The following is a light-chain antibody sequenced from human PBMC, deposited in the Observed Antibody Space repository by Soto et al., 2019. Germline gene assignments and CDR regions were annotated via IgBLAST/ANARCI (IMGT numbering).Light chain of an antibody. CDR1: QSIGTW. V-gene: IGKV1-5*03. Sequence: DIQMTQSPSTLSASVGDTVTITCRASQSIGTWLAWFQQKPGKAPRVLIYRASSLESGVPSRFSGSGSGTEFTLTINSLQPDEFATYYCQQYSGFLWPFGQGTKVEIK. CDR2: RAS. J-gene: IGKJ1*01. CDR3: QQYSGFLWP.